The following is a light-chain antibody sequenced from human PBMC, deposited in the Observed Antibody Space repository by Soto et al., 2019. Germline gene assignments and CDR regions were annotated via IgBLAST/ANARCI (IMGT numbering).Light chain of an antibody. CDR1: QSVSSY. Sequence: EIVLTQSPATVSSSPGERASLSCRASQSVSSYLAWYQQKPGQAPRLLIYGASNRATGIPDRFSGSGSGTDFTLTISRLEPEDFAVYYCQQYGRSGTLGQGTKVDIK. J-gene: IGKJ1*01. V-gene: IGKV3-20*01. CDR2: GAS. CDR3: QQYGRSGT.